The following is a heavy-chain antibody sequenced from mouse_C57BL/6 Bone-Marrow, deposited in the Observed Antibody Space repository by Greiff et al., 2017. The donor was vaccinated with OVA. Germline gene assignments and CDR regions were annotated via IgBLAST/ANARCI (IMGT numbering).Heavy chain of an antibody. Sequence: QVQLQQPGAELVKPGASVKVSCKASGYTFTSYWMLWVKQRPGQGLEWIGRFHPSDSDTNYNQKFKGKATLTVEKSSSTAYMQLRSLTTDDSAVYYCAIWTYYGSSYEYYFDDWGQGTTLTVSS. CDR2: FHPSDSDT. J-gene: IGHJ2*01. CDR1: GYTFTSYW. CDR3: AIWTYYGSSYEYYFDD. V-gene: IGHV1-74*01. D-gene: IGHD1-1*01.